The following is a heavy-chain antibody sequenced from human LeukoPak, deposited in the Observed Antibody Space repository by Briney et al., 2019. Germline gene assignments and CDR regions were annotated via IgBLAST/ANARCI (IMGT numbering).Heavy chain of an antibody. Sequence: ASVKVSCKASGYTFTSYAMHWVRQAPGQGLEWMGWMNPNSGNTGYAQKFQGRVTMTRDTSISTAYMELSSLRSEDTAVYYCAILPYYYDSSGYYTPGAFDIWGQGTMVTVSS. D-gene: IGHD3-22*01. CDR2: MNPNSGNT. V-gene: IGHV1-8*02. CDR1: GYTFTSYA. CDR3: AILPYYYDSSGYYTPGAFDI. J-gene: IGHJ3*02.